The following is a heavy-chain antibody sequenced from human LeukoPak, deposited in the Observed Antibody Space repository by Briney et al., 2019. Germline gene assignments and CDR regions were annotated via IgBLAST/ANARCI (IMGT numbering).Heavy chain of an antibody. J-gene: IGHJ4*02. Sequence: GGSLMLSCCASGVPFDSYGMHWLRQAPGKGLEGVSVISYDATIIYYADSVKGRFTISRYNAKTTLFLQMHSLRAEDTAVYYCARAVRAPDSSLIDDWGQGSLVVVHS. CDR3: ARAVRAPDSSLIDD. D-gene: IGHD6-6*01. CDR1: GVPFDSYG. CDR2: ISYDATII. V-gene: IGHV3-30*14.